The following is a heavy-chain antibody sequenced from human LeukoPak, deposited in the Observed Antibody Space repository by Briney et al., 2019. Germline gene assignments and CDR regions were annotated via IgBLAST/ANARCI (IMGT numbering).Heavy chain of an antibody. CDR1: GGSINNYY. J-gene: IGHJ4*02. D-gene: IGHD3-22*01. CDR3: ARYYDRSGYWSTPHFDY. CDR2: IYYSGST. Sequence: SETLSLTCTVSGGSINNYYWSWIRQPPGKGLEWIAFIYYSGSTKYNPSLKSRVTISVDTSKNQFSLRLSSVTAADTAVYYCARYYDRSGYWSTPHFDYWGQGTLVTVSS. V-gene: IGHV4-59*08.